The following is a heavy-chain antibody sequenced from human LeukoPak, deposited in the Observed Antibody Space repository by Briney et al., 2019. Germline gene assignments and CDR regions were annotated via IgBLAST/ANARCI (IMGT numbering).Heavy chain of an antibody. CDR3: ARDRRYCSGGSCYSFDY. Sequence: ASVKVSCKASGYTFTGYYMHWVRQAPGQGLEWVGRINPNSGGTNYAQKFQGRVTMTRDTSISTAYMELSRLRSDDTAVHYCARDRRYCSGGSCYSFDYWGQGTLVTVSS. D-gene: IGHD2-15*01. V-gene: IGHV1-2*06. J-gene: IGHJ4*02. CDR2: INPNSGGT. CDR1: GYTFTGYY.